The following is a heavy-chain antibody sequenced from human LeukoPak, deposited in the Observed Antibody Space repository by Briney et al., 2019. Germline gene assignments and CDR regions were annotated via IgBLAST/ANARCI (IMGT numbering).Heavy chain of an antibody. V-gene: IGHV4-4*02. D-gene: IGHD3-10*01. Sequence: SGTLSLTCAVFGGSISSSNWWSWVRQPPGKGLEWIGEIYHSGSTNYNPSLKSRVTISVDKSKNQFSLKLSSVTAADTAVYYCARAEIWFGEPGHFDYWGQGTLVTVSS. J-gene: IGHJ4*02. CDR2: IYHSGST. CDR1: GGSISSSNW. CDR3: ARAEIWFGEPGHFDY.